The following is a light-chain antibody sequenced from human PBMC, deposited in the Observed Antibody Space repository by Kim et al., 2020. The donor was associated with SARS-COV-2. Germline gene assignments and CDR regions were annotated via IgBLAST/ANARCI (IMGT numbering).Light chain of an antibody. J-gene: IGLJ2*01. CDR1: NLGDKY. CDR3: QAWDSSTAVFV. CDR2: QDS. Sequence: SYELTQPPSVSVSPGQTSSITCSGDNLGDKYACWYQQKPGQSPVLVIYQDSKRPSGIPERFSGSNSGNTATLTISGTQAMDEADYYCQAWDSSTAVFVF. V-gene: IGLV3-1*01.